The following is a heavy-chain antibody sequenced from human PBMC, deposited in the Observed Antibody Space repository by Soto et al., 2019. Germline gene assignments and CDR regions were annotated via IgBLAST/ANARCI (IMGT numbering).Heavy chain of an antibody. CDR2: IYYSGST. CDR3: ARAGAGPIYYYYGMDV. V-gene: IGHV4-30-4*01. CDR1: GGSISSGDYY. D-gene: IGHD1-1*01. Sequence: PSETLSLTCTVSGGSISSGDYYWSWIRQPPGKCLELIGYIYYSGSTYYNPSLKSRVTISVDTSKNHFSLKLSSVTAADTAVYYCARAGAGPIYYYYGMDVWGQGTTVTVSS. J-gene: IGHJ6*02.